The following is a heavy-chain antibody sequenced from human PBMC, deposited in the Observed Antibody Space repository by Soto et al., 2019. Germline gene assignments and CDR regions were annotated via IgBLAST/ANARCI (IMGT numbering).Heavy chain of an antibody. CDR1: GGTFSSYA. Sequence: SVKVSCKASGGTFSSYAISWVRQAPGQGLEWMGGIIPIFGTANYAQKFQGRVTITADESTSTAYMELSSLRSEDTAVYYCAREKTLGGYYQMFDYWGQGTLVTVSS. D-gene: IGHD3-22*01. J-gene: IGHJ4*02. CDR3: AREKTLGGYYQMFDY. CDR2: IIPIFGTA. V-gene: IGHV1-69*13.